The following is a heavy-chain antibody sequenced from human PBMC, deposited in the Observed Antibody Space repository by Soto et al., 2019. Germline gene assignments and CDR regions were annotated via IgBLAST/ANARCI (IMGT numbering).Heavy chain of an antibody. V-gene: IGHV3-30*18. CDR1: GFTFSSYG. CDR2: ISYDGSNK. CDR3: AKGGVNPDF. J-gene: IGHJ4*02. Sequence: QVQLVESGGGVVQPGRSLRLSCAASGFTFSSYGMHWVRQAPGKGLAWVAVISYDGSNKYYADSVKGRFTISRDNSKNTLYLQMNSLRAEDTAVYYCAKGGVNPDFWGQGTLVTVSS.